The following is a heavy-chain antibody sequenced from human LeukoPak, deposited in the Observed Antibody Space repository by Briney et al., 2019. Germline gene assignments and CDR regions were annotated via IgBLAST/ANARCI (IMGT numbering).Heavy chain of an antibody. CDR2: IYDSGST. Sequence: SQTLSLSCSVPGGPISSGAYSSSWISQPPGKGLERIGYIYDSGSTYYNPSLESRVTIPVDTSKKLFSLWLNSVTAADTSVYDCAIERCAVSSVPWGQRTLVTVSS. J-gene: IGHJ5*02. CDR3: AIERCAVSSVP. D-gene: IGHD2-8*01. CDR1: GGPISSGAYS. V-gene: IGHV4-31*03.